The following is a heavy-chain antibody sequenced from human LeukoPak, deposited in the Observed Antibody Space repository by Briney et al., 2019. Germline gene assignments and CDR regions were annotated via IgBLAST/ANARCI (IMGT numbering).Heavy chain of an antibody. D-gene: IGHD2-2*01. Sequence: SQTLSLTCAISGDSVSSSGVAWNWIRQSPSRGLEWLGRTYYRSKWYNDYAVSVISRININADTSKNQFSLQLYSVTPDDTAMYYCARGRASAFDIWGQGTVVAVSS. CDR2: TYYRSKWYN. J-gene: IGHJ3*02. CDR3: ARGRASAFDI. CDR1: GDSVSSSGVA. V-gene: IGHV6-1*01.